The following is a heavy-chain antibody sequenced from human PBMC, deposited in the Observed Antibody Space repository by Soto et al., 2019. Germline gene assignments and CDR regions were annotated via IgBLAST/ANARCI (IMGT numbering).Heavy chain of an antibody. CDR1: GFTFSSYV. D-gene: IGHD3-16*01. V-gene: IGHV3-33*01. CDR3: ARAGGGSSFDY. J-gene: IGHJ4*02. Sequence: QVQLVESGGGVVQPGRSLRLSCAASGFTFSSYVMHWVRQAPGKGLEWVAVIWYDGSNKYYADSVKGRFTISRDNSKNTMYLQMNSLRAEGTAVYYCARAGGGSSFDYWGQGTLVTVSS. CDR2: IWYDGSNK.